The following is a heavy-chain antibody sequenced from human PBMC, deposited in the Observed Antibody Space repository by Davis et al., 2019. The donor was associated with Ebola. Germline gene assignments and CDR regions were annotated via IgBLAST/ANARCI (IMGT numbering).Heavy chain of an antibody. Sequence: PGGSLRLSCAASGFTFSSYSMNWVRQAPGKGLEWVSSISSSSSYIYYADSVKGRFTISRDNSKNTLYLQMNSLRAEDTAVYYCAKDPGYGDYGGGGDRFDPWGQGTLVTVSS. V-gene: IGHV3-21*04. D-gene: IGHD4-17*01. CDR1: GFTFSSYS. CDR2: ISSSSSYI. CDR3: AKDPGYGDYGGGGDRFDP. J-gene: IGHJ5*02.